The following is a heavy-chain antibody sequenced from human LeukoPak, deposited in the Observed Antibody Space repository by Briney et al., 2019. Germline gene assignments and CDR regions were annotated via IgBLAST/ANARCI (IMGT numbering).Heavy chain of an antibody. CDR3: ARPGHSTIFYIDS. CDR2: IFPDNSDI. Sequence: GESLKISCKASGYRFTNYWIGWVRQMPGRGLEWMGIIFPDNSDIRYSPSFQGRVTISADKSISTAYLQWNSLKAADTAMYYCARPGHSTIFYIDSWGQGTLVTVSS. J-gene: IGHJ4*02. CDR1: GYRFTNYW. D-gene: IGHD5-24*01. V-gene: IGHV5-51*01.